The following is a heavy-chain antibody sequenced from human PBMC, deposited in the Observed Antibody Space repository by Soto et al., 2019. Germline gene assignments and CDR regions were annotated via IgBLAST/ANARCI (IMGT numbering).Heavy chain of an antibody. Sequence: GGSLRLSCAASGFTFSSYGMHWVRQAPGKGLEWVAVISYDGSNKYYADSVKGRFTISRDNSKNTLYLQMNSLRAEDTAVYYCARQRSYYYYGMDVWGQGTTVTVS. V-gene: IGHV3-30*03. CDR3: ARQRSYYYYGMDV. CDR1: GFTFSSYG. J-gene: IGHJ6*02. CDR2: ISYDGSNK.